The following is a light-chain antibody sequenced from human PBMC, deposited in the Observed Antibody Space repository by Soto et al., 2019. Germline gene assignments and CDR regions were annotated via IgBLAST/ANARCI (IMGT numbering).Light chain of an antibody. CDR3: QQYSTSSPST. V-gene: IGKV1-5*03. CDR2: KAS. Sequence: DIQMTQSPSTLSASVGDRVTITCRASQTISSWLAWYQQKPGKAPSLLIYKASILENGVPSRFRGSGSGTEFTLTISSLQPDEFAPYYCQQYSTSSPSTFGQGTKLQI. CDR1: QTISSW. J-gene: IGKJ2*01.